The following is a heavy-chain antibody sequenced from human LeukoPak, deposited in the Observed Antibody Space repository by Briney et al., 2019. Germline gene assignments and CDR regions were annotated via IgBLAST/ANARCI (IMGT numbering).Heavy chain of an antibody. CDR1: GGSFSGYY. J-gene: IGHJ6*02. CDR2: INHSGST. CDR3: ARGFGYYYYYGMDV. D-gene: IGHD3-10*01. V-gene: IGHV4-34*01. Sequence: SETLSLTCAVYGGSFSGYYWSWIRQPPGKGLEWIGEINHSGSTNYNPSLKSRVTISVDTSKNQFSLKLSSVTAADTAVYYCARGFGYYYYYGMDVWGQGTTVTVSS.